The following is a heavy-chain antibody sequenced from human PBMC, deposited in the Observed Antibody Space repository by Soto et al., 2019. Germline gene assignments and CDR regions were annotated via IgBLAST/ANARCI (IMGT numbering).Heavy chain of an antibody. Sequence: GGSLILSCARSGFPFTSYSMHWVRPAPGRGVGGRAIIWYDGSNKYYADSVKGRFTISRDNSKNTLYLQMNSLRAEDTAVYYCAREVNGRFLEWLPHEYYYYYYGMDVWGQGTTVTVSS. J-gene: IGHJ6*02. D-gene: IGHD3-3*01. CDR3: AREVNGRFLEWLPHEYYYYYYGMDV. CDR1: GFPFTSYS. V-gene: IGHV3-33*01. CDR2: IWYDGSNK.